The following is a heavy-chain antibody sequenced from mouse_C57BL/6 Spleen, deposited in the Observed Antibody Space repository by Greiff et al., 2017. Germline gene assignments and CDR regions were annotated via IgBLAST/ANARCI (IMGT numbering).Heavy chain of an antibody. J-gene: IGHJ3*01. CDR3: TRDGGLRRGFAY. Sequence: VQLQQSGAELVRPGASVTLSCKASGYTFTDYEMHWVKQTPVHGLEWIGAIDPETGGTAYNQKFKGKAILTADKSSSTAYMELRSLTSEDSAVYYCTRDGGLRRGFAYWGQGTLVTVSA. D-gene: IGHD2-4*01. CDR2: IDPETGGT. CDR1: GYTFTDYE. V-gene: IGHV1-15*01.